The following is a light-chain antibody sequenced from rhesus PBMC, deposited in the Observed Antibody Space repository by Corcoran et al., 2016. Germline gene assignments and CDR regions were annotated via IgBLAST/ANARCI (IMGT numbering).Light chain of an antibody. V-gene: IGKV1-74*01. CDR3: QHGYGTPLYS. Sequence: DIQMTQSPSSLSASVGDRVTITCRASENVNNYLNWYQQKPGKAPKLLIYKASTLQSGVPSRFSGSGSETDYTFTSSSLQPEDVATYYCQHGYGTPLYSFGQGTKVEIK. J-gene: IGKJ2*01. CDR1: ENVNNY. CDR2: KAS.